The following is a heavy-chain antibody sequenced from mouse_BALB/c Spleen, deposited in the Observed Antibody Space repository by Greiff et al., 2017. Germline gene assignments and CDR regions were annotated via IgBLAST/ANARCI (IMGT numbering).Heavy chain of an antibody. J-gene: IGHJ3*01. CDR1: GYSISSDYA. CDR2: ISYSGST. D-gene: IGHD2-3*01. CDR3: ARNDAGFAY. V-gene: IGHV3-2*02. Sequence: EVKLMESGPGLVKPSQSLSLTCTVTGYSISSDYAWNWIRQFPGNKLEWMGYISYSGSTSYNPSLKSRISITRDTSKNQFFLQLNSVTTEDTATYYCARNDAGFAYWGQGTLVTVSA.